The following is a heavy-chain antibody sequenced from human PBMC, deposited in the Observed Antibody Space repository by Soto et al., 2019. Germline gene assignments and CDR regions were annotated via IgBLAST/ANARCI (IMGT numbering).Heavy chain of an antibody. CDR1: GFTFSSYW. CDR3: ASSYSSSWSGIDY. Sequence: GGYLRLSCAASGFTFSSYWMSWVRQAPGKGLEWVANIKQDGSEKYYVDSVKGRFTISRDNGKNSLYLQMNSLRAEETAVYYCASSYSSSWSGIDYWGQGTLVTVSS. CDR2: IKQDGSEK. J-gene: IGHJ4*02. D-gene: IGHD6-13*01. V-gene: IGHV3-7*03.